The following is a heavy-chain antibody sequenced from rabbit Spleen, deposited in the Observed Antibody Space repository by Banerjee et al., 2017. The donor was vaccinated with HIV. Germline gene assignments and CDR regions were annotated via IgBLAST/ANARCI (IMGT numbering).Heavy chain of an antibody. D-gene: IGHD4-1*01. CDR1: GFSFNSGHD. J-gene: IGHJ3*01. CDR3: ARNYNSAWDL. V-gene: IGHV1S45*01. Sequence: QEQLEESGGGLVKPGASLTLTCKASGFSFNSGHDMCWVRQAPGKGLEWIACIDVIKSGSTYYASWAKGRFTISSDNAQNTVDLQMNSLTAADTATYFCARNYNSAWDLWGQGTLVTVS. CDR2: IDVIKSGST.